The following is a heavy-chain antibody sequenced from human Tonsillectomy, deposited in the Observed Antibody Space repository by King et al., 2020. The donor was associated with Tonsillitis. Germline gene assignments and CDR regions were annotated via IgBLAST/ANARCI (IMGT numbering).Heavy chain of an antibody. Sequence: VQLVESGGGLVQPGGSLRLSCAASGFTFSSYAMAWVRQTPGKGLEWVTTVRPNGDRKYYADSVKGRFTISRDNSRNTLYLQMDSLRAEDTAVFYCARKIGSSGWYTVDYWGQGALVTVSS. CDR2: VRPNGDRK. D-gene: IGHD6-19*01. CDR1: GFTFSSYA. CDR3: ARKIGSSGWYTVDY. J-gene: IGHJ4*02. V-gene: IGHV3-23*04.